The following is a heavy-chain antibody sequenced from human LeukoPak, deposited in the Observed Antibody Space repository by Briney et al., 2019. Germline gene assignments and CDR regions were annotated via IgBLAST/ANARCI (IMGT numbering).Heavy chain of an antibody. V-gene: IGHV4-59*01. CDR1: GDSIDSFH. D-gene: IGHD2-8*01. J-gene: IGHJ6*02. CDR3: ARASTKPV. Sequence: SEALSLTCTVSGDSIDSFHWSWIRQPPGKGLEWIGFIHYTGITNYNPSLKSRVNISIDTSKTHLSLKLSSVTAADTAMYYCARASTKPVWGQGTTVIVSS. CDR2: IHYTGIT.